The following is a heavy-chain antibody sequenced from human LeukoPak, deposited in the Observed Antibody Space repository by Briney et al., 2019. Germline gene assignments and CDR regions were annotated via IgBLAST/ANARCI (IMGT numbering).Heavy chain of an antibody. CDR1: GFSLRNNA. V-gene: IGHV3-23*01. CDR2: ISGSGGST. J-gene: IGHJ6*02. Sequence: PGGSLRLSCVASGFSLRNNAMAWVRQAPGKGLGWVSAISGSGGSTYYADSVKGRFTISRDNSKNTLYLQMNSLRAEDTAVYYCAKVPYSGAYYYGMDVWGQGTTVTVSS. CDR3: AKVPYSGAYYYGMDV. D-gene: IGHD2-15*01.